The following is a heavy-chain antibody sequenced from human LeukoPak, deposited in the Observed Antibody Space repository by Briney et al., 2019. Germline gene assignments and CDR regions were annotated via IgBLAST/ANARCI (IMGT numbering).Heavy chain of an antibody. V-gene: IGHV1-69*13. CDR3: ARAEATADNDYYYMDV. D-gene: IGHD7-27*01. Sequence: GASVKVSCNASGGTFSSYAISWLRQAPGQGLEWMGGFIPIFGTANYAQKFQGRVTITADESTSTAYMELSSLRSEDTAVYYCARAEATADNDYYYMDVWGKGNTVTVSS. CDR1: GGTFSSYA. CDR2: FIPIFGTA. J-gene: IGHJ6*03.